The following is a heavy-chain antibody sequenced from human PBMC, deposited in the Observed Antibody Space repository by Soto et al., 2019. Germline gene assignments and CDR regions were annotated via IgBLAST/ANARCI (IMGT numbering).Heavy chain of an antibody. J-gene: IGHJ5*02. CDR2: ISGSGGST. D-gene: IGHD4-4*01. Sequence: GGSLRLSCAASGFTFSSYAMRWVRQAPGKGLEWGSAISGSGGSTYYADSLKGRFTISRDKSKNTRYLQMNSLRAEDTAVYYCAKASESDYSGTYNWFDPWGQGT. V-gene: IGHV3-23*01. CDR3: AKASESDYSGTYNWFDP. CDR1: GFTFSSYA.